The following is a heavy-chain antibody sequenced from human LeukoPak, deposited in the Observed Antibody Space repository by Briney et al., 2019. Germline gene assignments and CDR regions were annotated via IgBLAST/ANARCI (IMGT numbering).Heavy chain of an antibody. CDR3: ARDIRGSSGWTYYYYGMDV. J-gene: IGHJ6*02. CDR2: ISYDGSNK. CDR1: GFTFSSYA. V-gene: IGHV3-30-3*01. Sequence: GGSLRLSCAASGFTFSSYAMSWVRQAPGKGLEWVAVISYDGSNKYYADSVKGRFTISRDNSKNTLYLQMNSLRAEDTAVYYCARDIRGSSGWTYYYYGMDVWGQGTTVTVSS. D-gene: IGHD6-19*01.